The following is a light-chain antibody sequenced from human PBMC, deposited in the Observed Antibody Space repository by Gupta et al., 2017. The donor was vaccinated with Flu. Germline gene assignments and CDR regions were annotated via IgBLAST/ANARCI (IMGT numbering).Light chain of an antibody. Sequence: DIQMTQSPSSLSASVGDRVTITCRASQDISSWLAWYQQKPGEAPKSLIYASSTLQSGVPSRFNGSGSGTDFTLTISSLQPEDFATYYCQQDNSYPRTFGRGTKVEI. CDR3: QQDNSYPRT. V-gene: IGKV1D-16*01. CDR1: QDISSW. CDR2: ASS. J-gene: IGKJ1*01.